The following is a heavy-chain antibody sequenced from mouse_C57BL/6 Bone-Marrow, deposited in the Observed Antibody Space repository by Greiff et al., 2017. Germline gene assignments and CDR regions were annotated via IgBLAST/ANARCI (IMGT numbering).Heavy chain of an antibody. CDR1: GYTFTDYY. CDR2: IFPGSGST. V-gene: IGHV1-75*01. CDR3: ARSRGLLSFAY. D-gene: IGHD2-1*01. J-gene: IGHJ3*01. Sequence: VQLQQSGPELVKPGASVKISCKASGYTFTDYYINWVKQRPGQGLEWIGWIFPGSGSTYYNEKFKGKATLTVDKSSSTASMLLSSLTSEDSAVYFCARSRGLLSFAYWGQGTLVTVSA.